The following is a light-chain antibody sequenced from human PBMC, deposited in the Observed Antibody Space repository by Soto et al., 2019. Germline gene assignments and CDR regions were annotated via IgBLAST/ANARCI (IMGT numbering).Light chain of an antibody. Sequence: QSALTQPASVSWSPGQSITISCTGTSSDVGSYNLVSWYQQHPGKAPKLMIYEGSKRPSGVSNRFSGSKSGNTASLTISGLQAEDEADYYCCSYAGSSTLVVGGGTKLTVL. CDR2: EGS. J-gene: IGLJ3*02. V-gene: IGLV2-23*01. CDR3: CSYAGSSTLV. CDR1: SSDVGSYNL.